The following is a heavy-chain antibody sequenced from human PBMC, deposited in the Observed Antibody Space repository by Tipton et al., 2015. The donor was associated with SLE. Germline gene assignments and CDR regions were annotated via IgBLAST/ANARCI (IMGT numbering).Heavy chain of an antibody. CDR1: GGSISSSSYY. V-gene: IGHV4-61*05. D-gene: IGHD3-22*01. CDR2: THYDGST. J-gene: IGHJ3*01. CDR3: ARVATMTYPRDAFDV. Sequence: TLSLTCTVSGGSISSSSYYWGWIRQPPGKGLEWIAYTHYDGSTNYNPSLKSRVTISVDTSKNQFSLKLSSVTAADTAVYYCARVATMTYPRDAFDVWGQGTLVTVSS.